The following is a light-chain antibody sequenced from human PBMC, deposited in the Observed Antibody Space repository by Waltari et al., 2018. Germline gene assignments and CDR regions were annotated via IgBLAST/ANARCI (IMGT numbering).Light chain of an antibody. CDR3: AARDDSLNWV. J-gene: IGLJ3*02. Sequence: QFVLTQSPSASGTPGQRVTISCSGSSSNIGLNSIYWYQQLPGAPPKLLISKNNQRAPGVPDRFSASKAGTSASLAISVLRSEDEADYFCAARDDSLNWVFGGGTKLTVL. CDR2: KNN. V-gene: IGLV1-47*01. CDR1: SSNIGLNS.